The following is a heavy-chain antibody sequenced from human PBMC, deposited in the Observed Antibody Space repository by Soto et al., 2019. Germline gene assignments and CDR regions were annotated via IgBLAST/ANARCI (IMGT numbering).Heavy chain of an antibody. CDR1: GGSISRSTYY. J-gene: IGHJ5*02. CDR3: ARQVPAAIRLGWFDP. Sequence: PSETLSLTCFVSGGSISRSTYYWGWIRQPPGKGLEWIGSIYYSGSTYYRPSLKSRVTISVDTSKNQFSLKLSSVTAADTAVYYCARQVPAAIRLGWFDPWGQGTLVTVSS. D-gene: IGHD2-2*02. V-gene: IGHV4-39*01. CDR2: IYYSGST.